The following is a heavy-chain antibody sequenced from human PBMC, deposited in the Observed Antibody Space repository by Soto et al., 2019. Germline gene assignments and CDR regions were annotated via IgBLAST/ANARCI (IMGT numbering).Heavy chain of an antibody. J-gene: IGHJ6*02. CDR2: ISSNENYI. CDR3: ARDTRTGYCSGVSCYYYGMDV. CDR1: GFTFNNLA. D-gene: IGHD2-15*01. V-gene: IGHV3-21*01. Sequence: GGSLRLSCEASGFTFNNLAMNWVRQAPGKGLEWVSSISSNENYIYYADSVRGRFTISRDNAKNSLHLQMNSLRAEDTAVYYCARDTRTGYCSGVSCYYYGMDVWGQGTTVTVSS.